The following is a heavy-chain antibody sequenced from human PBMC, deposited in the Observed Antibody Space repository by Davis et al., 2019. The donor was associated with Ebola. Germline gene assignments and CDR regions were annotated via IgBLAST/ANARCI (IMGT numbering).Heavy chain of an antibody. CDR2: ISSSSSYK. J-gene: IGHJ4*02. Sequence: GESLKISCAASGFTFRDYYMSWIRQAPGKGLEWVSYISSSSSYKNHADSVKGRFTIARDNAKNSLYLQMNSLRAEDTAVYYCARVREEWELLPYYFDYWGQGTLVTVSS. CDR3: ARVREEWELLPYYFDY. CDR1: GFTFRDYY. V-gene: IGHV3-11*06. D-gene: IGHD1-26*01.